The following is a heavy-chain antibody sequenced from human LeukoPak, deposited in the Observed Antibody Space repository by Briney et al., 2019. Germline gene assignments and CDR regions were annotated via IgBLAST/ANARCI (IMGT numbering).Heavy chain of an antibody. CDR1: GFIFRSYE. J-gene: IGHJ3*02. V-gene: IGHV3-48*03. CDR2: IGSSGSLI. Sequence: PGGSLRLSCAASGFIFRSYEMNWVRQAPGKGLEWVSYIGSSGSLIFYADSVKGRFTISRDNIKNLLYLQMNSLRVEGTAVYYCAREDEDAFDIWGQGTMVTVSS. CDR3: AREDEDAFDI.